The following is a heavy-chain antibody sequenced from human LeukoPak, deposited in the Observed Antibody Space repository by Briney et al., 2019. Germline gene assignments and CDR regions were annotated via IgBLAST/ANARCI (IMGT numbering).Heavy chain of an antibody. CDR1: GFTFSSYT. V-gene: IGHV3-21*06. J-gene: IGHJ6*02. Sequence: GGSLRLSCAASGFTFSSYTMNWVRQAPGKGLEWVSSISSISSYIYYADSVKCRFTISRDNAKNSLYLQMNSLRAEDTAVYYCARDRDVPAIGMDVWGQGTTVTVSS. CDR2: ISSISSYI. CDR3: ARDRDVPAIGMDV.